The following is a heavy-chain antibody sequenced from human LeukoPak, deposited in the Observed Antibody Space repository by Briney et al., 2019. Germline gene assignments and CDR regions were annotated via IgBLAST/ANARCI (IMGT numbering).Heavy chain of an antibody. Sequence: ASVKVSCKASGYSFTSYDINWVRQAPGQGFEWVGWMNPNSGNTGHAQEFQGRVTMTRETSMSTAYMELSSLRYEDTAVYYCARGRGYDRTGYVYYFDFWGQGTLVTVSS. D-gene: IGHD3-22*01. V-gene: IGHV1-8*01. CDR2: MNPNSGNT. CDR1: GYSFTSYD. J-gene: IGHJ4*02. CDR3: ARGRGYDRTGYVYYFDF.